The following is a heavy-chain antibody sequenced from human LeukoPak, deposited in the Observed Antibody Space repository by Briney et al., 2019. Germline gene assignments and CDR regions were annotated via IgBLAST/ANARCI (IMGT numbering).Heavy chain of an antibody. D-gene: IGHD6-19*01. CDR3: ARRRIAVAGTNFDY. CDR2: ISSSGSTI. CDR1: GFTFSDYY. J-gene: IGHJ4*02. Sequence: PGGSLRLSCAASGFTFSDYYMSWIRQAPGKGLEWVSYISSSGSTIYYADSVKGRFTISRDNAKNSLYMELNSLRAEDTAVYYCARRRIAVAGTNFDYWGQGTLVTVSS. V-gene: IGHV3-11*04.